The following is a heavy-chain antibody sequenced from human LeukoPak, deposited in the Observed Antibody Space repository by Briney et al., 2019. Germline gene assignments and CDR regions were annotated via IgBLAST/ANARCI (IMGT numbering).Heavy chain of an antibody. CDR1: GFTFISYD. Sequence: GGSLRLSCAASGFTFISYDMHWVRQAPGRGLEYVSAISSNGGSTYYANSVKSRFTISRDNSENTLYLQMGSLRAEDMAVYYCARGVGPFDIWGHGTMVTVSS. CDR2: ISSNGGST. D-gene: IGHD2-15*01. J-gene: IGHJ3*02. CDR3: ARGVGPFDI. V-gene: IGHV3-64*01.